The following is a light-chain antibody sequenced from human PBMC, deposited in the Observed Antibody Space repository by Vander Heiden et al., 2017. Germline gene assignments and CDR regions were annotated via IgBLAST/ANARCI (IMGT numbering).Light chain of an antibody. CDR1: QSVLYSSNNKNY. CDR2: WAS. Sequence: DIVMTQSPDSLAGSLGERATINCKSSQSVLYSSNNKNYLALYQQKPGQPPKLLIYWASTRESGVPDRFSGSGSGTDFTLTISSLQAEDVAVYYCQQYYSTPPTFGGGTKVEIK. V-gene: IGKV4-1*01. CDR3: QQYYSTPPT. J-gene: IGKJ4*01.